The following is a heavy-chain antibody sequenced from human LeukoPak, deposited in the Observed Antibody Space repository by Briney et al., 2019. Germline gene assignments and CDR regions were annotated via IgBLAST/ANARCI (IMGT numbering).Heavy chain of an antibody. D-gene: IGHD3-3*01. Sequence: ASVKVSCKASGHTFTSYDINWVRQATGQGLEWMGWMNPNSGNTGYAQKFQGRVTMTRNTSISTAYMELSSLRSEDTAVYYCARGGGVRFLEWLFDWGQGTLVTVSS. V-gene: IGHV1-8*01. CDR3: ARGGGVRFLEWLFD. CDR2: MNPNSGNT. J-gene: IGHJ4*02. CDR1: GHTFTSYD.